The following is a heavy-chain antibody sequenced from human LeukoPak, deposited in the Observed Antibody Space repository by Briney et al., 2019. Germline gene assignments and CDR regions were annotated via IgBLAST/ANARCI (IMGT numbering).Heavy chain of an antibody. V-gene: IGHV3-74*01. Sequence: GGSLRLSCAASGFYFSSNWMHWVRHAPGQGLVWVSRIKGDGISTNYADSVKGRFTISRDIAKNTLYLQMNSLRAEDTGVYYCAKDHYWSIDYWGRGTLVTVSS. CDR2: IKGDGIST. J-gene: IGHJ4*02. D-gene: IGHD3-3*01. CDR1: GFYFSSNW. CDR3: AKDHYWSIDY.